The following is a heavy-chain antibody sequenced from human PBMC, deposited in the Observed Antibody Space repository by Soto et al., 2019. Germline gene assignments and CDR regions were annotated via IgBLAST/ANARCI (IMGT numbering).Heavy chain of an antibody. CDR3: ARSRGSLGVDTAMAYSFDY. CDR2: IYYSGST. V-gene: IGHV4-59*01. Sequence: SETLSLTCTVSGGSISSYYWSWIRQPPGKGLEWIGDIYYSGSTNYNPSLKSRVTISVDTSKNQFSLKLSSVTAADTAVYYCARSRGSLGVDTAMAYSFDYWGQGTLVTVSS. CDR1: GGSISSYY. J-gene: IGHJ4*02. D-gene: IGHD5-18*01.